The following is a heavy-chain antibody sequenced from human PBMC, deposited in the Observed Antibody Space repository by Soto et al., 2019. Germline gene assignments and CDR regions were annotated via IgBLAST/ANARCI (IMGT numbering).Heavy chain of an antibody. J-gene: IGHJ5*02. CDR3: GGVWGHSSQQYNWFDP. V-gene: IGHV4-59*01. D-gene: IGHD6-13*01. CDR1: GGSISSYY. Sequence: PSETLSLTCTVSGGSISSYYWSWIRQPPGKGLEWIGYIYYSGSTNYNPSLKSRVTISVDTSKNQFSLKLSSVTAADTAVYYCGGVWGHSSQQYNWFDPWGQGTLVTVSS. CDR2: IYYSGST.